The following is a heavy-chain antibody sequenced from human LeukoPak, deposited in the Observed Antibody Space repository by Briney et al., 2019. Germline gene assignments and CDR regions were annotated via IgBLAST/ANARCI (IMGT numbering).Heavy chain of an antibody. V-gene: IGHV3-21*01. Sequence: GGSLRLSCAASGFTFSSYSMNWVRQAPGKGLEWVSSISSSSSYIYYADSMKGRFTISRDNAKNSLYLQMNSLRAEDTAVYYCARTGHYYYDSSGYYASDAFDIWGQATMVTVSS. CDR2: ISSSSSYI. CDR3: ARTGHYYYDSSGYYASDAFDI. J-gene: IGHJ3*02. D-gene: IGHD3-22*01. CDR1: GFTFSSYS.